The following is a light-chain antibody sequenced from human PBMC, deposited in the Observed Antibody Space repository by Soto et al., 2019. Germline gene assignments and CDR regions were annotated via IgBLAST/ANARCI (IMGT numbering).Light chain of an antibody. CDR2: KAS. CDR1: QTISSW. V-gene: IGKV1-5*03. J-gene: IGKJ1*01. CDR3: QHYNSYSEP. Sequence: DIQMTQSPSTLSGSVGDRVTITCRASQTISSWLAWYQQKPGKAPKLLIYKASTLKSGVPSRFSGSGSGTEFTLTISSLQRDDFATYYCQHYNSYSEPFGQGTKVDIK.